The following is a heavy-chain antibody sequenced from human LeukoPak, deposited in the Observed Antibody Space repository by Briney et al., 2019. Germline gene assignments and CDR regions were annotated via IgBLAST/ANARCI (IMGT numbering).Heavy chain of an antibody. J-gene: IGHJ4*02. D-gene: IGHD2-2*01. V-gene: IGHV4-34*01. CDR3: ACGEYQLLIDY. CDR2: INHSGST. CDR1: GGSFSGYY. Sequence: SETLSLTCAVYGGSFSGYYWSWIRQPPGKGLEWIGEINHSGSTNYNPSLKSRVTISVDTSKNQFSLKLSSVTAADTAVYYCACGEYQLLIDYWGQGTLVTVSS.